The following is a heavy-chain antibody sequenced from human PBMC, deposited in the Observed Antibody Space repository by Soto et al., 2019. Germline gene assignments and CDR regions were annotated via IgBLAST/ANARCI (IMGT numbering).Heavy chain of an antibody. D-gene: IGHD3-22*01. CDR1: GFTFSSYA. Sequence: PGGSLRLSCAASGFTFSSYAMHWVRQAPGKRLEWVAVISYDGSNKYYADSVKGRFTISRDNSKNTLYLQMNSLRAEDTAVYYCAREVITYYYDSSGYYPRGLDVWGQGTTVTVSS. CDR3: AREVITYYYDSSGYYPRGLDV. CDR2: ISYDGSNK. V-gene: IGHV3-30-3*01. J-gene: IGHJ6*02.